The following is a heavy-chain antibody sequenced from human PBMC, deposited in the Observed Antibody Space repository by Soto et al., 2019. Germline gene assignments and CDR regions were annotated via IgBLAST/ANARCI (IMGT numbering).Heavy chain of an antibody. V-gene: IGHV4-30-4*08. D-gene: IGHD2-21*02. Sequence: SETLSLTCTVSGDSISSDYYHWTWIRQSPGKGLEWIGYIHHSGSILYNPSLKSRVTISVDTSKNQFSLHLTSVTAADTAVYFCVREDDGGDSLDVWGQGTTVTV. CDR2: IHHSGSI. CDR3: VREDDGGDSLDV. CDR1: GDSISSDYYH. J-gene: IGHJ6*02.